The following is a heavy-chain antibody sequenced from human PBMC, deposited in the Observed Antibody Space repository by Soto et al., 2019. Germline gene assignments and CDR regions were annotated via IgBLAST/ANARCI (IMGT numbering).Heavy chain of an antibody. Sequence: ASVKVSCKASGYTFTSYYMHWLLQAPGQGLEWMGIINPSGGSTSYAQKFQGRVTMTRDTSTSTVYVELSSLRSEDTAVYYCARDLLTSRIAVAGRNVGSSYGMDVWGQGTTVTVSS. D-gene: IGHD6-19*01. CDR1: GYTFTSYY. J-gene: IGHJ6*02. CDR3: ARDLLTSRIAVAGRNVGSSYGMDV. V-gene: IGHV1-46*01. CDR2: INPSGGST.